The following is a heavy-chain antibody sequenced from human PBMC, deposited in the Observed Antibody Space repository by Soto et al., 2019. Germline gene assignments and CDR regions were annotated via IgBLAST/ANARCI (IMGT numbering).Heavy chain of an antibody. J-gene: IGHJ4*02. V-gene: IGHV3-30-3*01. CDR3: ARDPYSSGWYDY. CDR2: ISYDGSNK. Sequence: VGSLRLSCAASGFTFSSYAMHWVRQAPGKGLEWVAVISYDGSNKYYADSVKGRFTISRDNSKNTLYLQMNSLRVEDTAVYYCARDPYSSGWYDYWGQGTLVTVSS. CDR1: GFTFSSYA. D-gene: IGHD6-19*01.